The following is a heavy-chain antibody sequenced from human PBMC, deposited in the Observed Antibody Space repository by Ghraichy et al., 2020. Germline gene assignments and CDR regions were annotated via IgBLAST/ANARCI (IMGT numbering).Heavy chain of an antibody. Sequence: GGSLRLSCAASGFTFSSYSMNWVRQAPGKGLEWVSSISSSSSYIYYADSVKGRFTISRDNAKNSLYLQMNSLRAEDTAVYYCARGYASAAAGTSFVDYWGQGTLVTVSS. D-gene: IGHD6-13*01. V-gene: IGHV3-21*01. J-gene: IGHJ4*02. CDR2: ISSSSSYI. CDR1: GFTFSSYS. CDR3: ARGYASAAAGTSFVDY.